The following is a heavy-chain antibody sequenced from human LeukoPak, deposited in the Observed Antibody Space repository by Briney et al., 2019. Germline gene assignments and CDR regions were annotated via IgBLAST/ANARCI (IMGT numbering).Heavy chain of an antibody. D-gene: IGHD3-22*01. CDR3: ARESGYYDSSGYGDYYGMDV. CDR1: GYTFTCYY. Sequence: ASVKVSCKASGYTFTCYYMHWVRQAPGQGLEWMGWINPNSGGTNYAQKFQGRVTMTRDTSISTAYMELSRLRSDDTAVYYCARESGYYDSSGYGDYYGMDVWGQGTTVTVSS. J-gene: IGHJ6*02. V-gene: IGHV1-2*02. CDR2: INPNSGGT.